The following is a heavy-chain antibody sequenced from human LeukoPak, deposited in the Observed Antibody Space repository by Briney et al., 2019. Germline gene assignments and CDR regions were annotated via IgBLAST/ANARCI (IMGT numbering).Heavy chain of an antibody. CDR3: AKERGTYYYDSSGYEAFDY. CDR2: ISGSGSST. Sequence: GGSLRLSCAASGFTFSTYVMSWVRQAPGKGLEWVSTISGSGSSTYYADSVKGRFAISRDNSENRLFLLMNSLRAEDTAVYYCAKERGTYYYDSSGYEAFDYWGQGTLVTVSS. CDR1: GFTFSTYV. D-gene: IGHD3-22*01. V-gene: IGHV3-23*01. J-gene: IGHJ4*02.